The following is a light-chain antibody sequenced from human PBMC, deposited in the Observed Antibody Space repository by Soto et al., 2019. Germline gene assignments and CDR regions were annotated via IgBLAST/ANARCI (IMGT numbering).Light chain of an antibody. CDR2: AAS. CDR3: QQYGSSSPWT. V-gene: IGKV3-20*01. J-gene: IGKJ1*01. CDR1: QSVSSAY. Sequence: EIVLTQSPGTLSLSPGERATLSCRASQSVSSAYLAWYQHKPGQPPTLLIYAASSRVTGIPDRFSGSGSVTDFTLPISRLEPEDFAVYYCQQYGSSSPWTFGQGTKVEIK.